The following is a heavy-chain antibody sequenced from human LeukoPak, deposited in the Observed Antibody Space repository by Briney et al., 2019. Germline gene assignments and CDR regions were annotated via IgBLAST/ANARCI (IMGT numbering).Heavy chain of an antibody. J-gene: IGHJ4*02. CDR2: IRQDGSEK. D-gene: IGHD2-2*01. CDR1: GFTFSSYW. Sequence: GGSLRLSCAASGFTFSSYWMSWVRQAPGKGLDSVANIRQDGSEKYYVDSVKGQFTISRDNAKNSLYLQMTSLRAEDTAVYYCARENRSTSCCFDYWGQGTLVTVSS. V-gene: IGHV3-7*01. CDR3: ARENRSTSCCFDY.